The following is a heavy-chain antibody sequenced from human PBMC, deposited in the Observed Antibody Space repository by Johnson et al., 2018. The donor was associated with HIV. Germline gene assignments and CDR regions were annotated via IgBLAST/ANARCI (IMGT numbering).Heavy chain of an antibody. Sequence: QVQLVESGGGVVQPGRSLRLSCAASGFTFSSYAMHWVRQAPGKGLEWVAFIRYDGSNKYYAASVKGRFVISRDNARNSLYLQMNGLTVEDTALYFCARDPTTQDSRLTGDFGAFDIWGQGTMVTVSS. J-gene: IGHJ3*02. CDR3: ARDPTTQDSRLTGDFGAFDI. V-gene: IGHV3-33*08. CDR2: IRYDGSNK. D-gene: IGHD7-27*01. CDR1: GFTFSSYA.